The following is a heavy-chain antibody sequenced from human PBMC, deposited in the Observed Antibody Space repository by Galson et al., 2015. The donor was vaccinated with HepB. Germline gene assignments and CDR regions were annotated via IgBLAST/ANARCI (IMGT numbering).Heavy chain of an antibody. CDR2: ISSSSSYI. V-gene: IGHV3-21*01. J-gene: IGHJ4*02. CDR1: GFTFNSYS. Sequence: SLRLSCAASGFTFNSYSMNWVRQAPGKGLEWVSSISSSSSYIYYADSVKGRFTISRDNAKNSLYLQMNSLRAEDTAVYYCARGCSSTSCSLDYWGQGTLVTVSS. CDR3: ARGCSSTSCSLDY. D-gene: IGHD2-2*01.